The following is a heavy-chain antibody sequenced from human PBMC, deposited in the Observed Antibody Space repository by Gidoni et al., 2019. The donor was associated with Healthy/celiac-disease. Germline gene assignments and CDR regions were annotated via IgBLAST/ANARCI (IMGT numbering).Heavy chain of an antibody. J-gene: IGHJ6*02. CDR2: IYYSGST. Sequence: QVQLQESGPGLVKPSETLSLTCTVSGGSISSYYWSWIRPPPGKGLEWIGYIYYSGSTNYNPSLKSRVTISVDTSKNQFSLKLSSVTAADTAVYYCARTEYYYYGMDVWGQGTTVTVSS. CDR3: ARTEYYYYGMDV. CDR1: GGSISSYY. V-gene: IGHV4-59*01.